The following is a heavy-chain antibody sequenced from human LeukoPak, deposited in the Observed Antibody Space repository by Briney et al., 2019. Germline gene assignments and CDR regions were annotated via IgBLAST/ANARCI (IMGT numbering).Heavy chain of an antibody. CDR1: GFTFSSYA. J-gene: IGHJ4*02. Sequence: GRSLRLSCAASGFTFSSYAMHWVRQAPGKGLEWVAVISYDGSNKYYADSVKGRFTISRDNSKNTLYLQMNSLRAEDTAVYYCARVSYDFWSGYYSPFDYWGQGTLVTVSS. D-gene: IGHD3-3*01. CDR3: ARVSYDFWSGYYSPFDY. CDR2: ISYDGSNK. V-gene: IGHV3-30-3*01.